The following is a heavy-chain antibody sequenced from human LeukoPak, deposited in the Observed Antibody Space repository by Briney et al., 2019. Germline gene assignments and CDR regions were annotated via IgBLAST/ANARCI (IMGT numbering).Heavy chain of an antibody. CDR1: GFTFNNYW. CDR3: TRSPDGLDY. V-gene: IGHV3-7*03. D-gene: IGHD1-14*01. J-gene: IGHJ4*02. CDR2: IKPDENEK. Sequence: PGGSLRLSCAASGFTFNNYWMSWVRQAPGKGLEWVANIKPDENEKFYVDSVKGRFTNSRDNAKNSLYLQMNSLRAEDTALYYCTRSPDGLDYWGQGTLVTVSS.